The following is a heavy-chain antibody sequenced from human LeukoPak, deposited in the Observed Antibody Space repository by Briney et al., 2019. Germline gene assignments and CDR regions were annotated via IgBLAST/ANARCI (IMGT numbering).Heavy chain of an antibody. CDR3: AREPRLVAATLYYHYYMDV. D-gene: IGHD2-15*01. J-gene: IGHJ6*03. CDR2: IYYSGST. Sequence: KPSETLSLTCTVSGGSISSSSYYWGWIRQPPGKGLEWIGSIYYSGSTYYNPSLKSRVTISVDTSKNQFSLKLSSVTAADTAVYYCAREPRLVAATLYYHYYMDVWGKGTTVTVSS. V-gene: IGHV4-39*07. CDR1: GGSISSSSYY.